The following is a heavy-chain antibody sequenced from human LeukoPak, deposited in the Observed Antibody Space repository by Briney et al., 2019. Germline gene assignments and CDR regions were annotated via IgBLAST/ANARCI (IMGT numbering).Heavy chain of an antibody. J-gene: IGHJ4*02. Sequence: SETLSLTCTVSGGSISSSSYYWGWIRQPPGKGLEWIGSIYYSGSTNYNPSLKSRVTLSLDKSKNQFSLQLSSVTAADTAVYYCAKSYSNYPPYFDYWGQGTLVTVSS. CDR1: GGSISSSSYY. D-gene: IGHD4-11*01. V-gene: IGHV4-39*07. CDR3: AKSYSNYPPYFDY. CDR2: IYYSGST.